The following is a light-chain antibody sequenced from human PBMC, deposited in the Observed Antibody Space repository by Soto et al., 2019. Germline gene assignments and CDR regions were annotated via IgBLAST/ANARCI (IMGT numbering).Light chain of an antibody. J-gene: IGKJ1*01. CDR3: QRYNSAPRT. CDR2: AAS. CDR1: QGIGLY. V-gene: IGKV1-27*01. Sequence: DLQMTQSPSSLSASVGDRVTITCRASQGIGLYLAWYQHKPGKAPRLLIYAASTLQSGVPSRFSGSGSGTVFTLNISSLQLEDVATYYCQRYNSAPRTFGQGTRVDIK.